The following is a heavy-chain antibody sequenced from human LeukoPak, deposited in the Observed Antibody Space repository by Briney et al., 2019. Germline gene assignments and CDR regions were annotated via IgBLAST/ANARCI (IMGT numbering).Heavy chain of an antibody. Sequence: SETLSLTCTVSGDSISSHYWSWIRQPPGKGLEWMGFFFEVGSTNYKSSLESRVTMSVDTSKNQFSLKLRSVTAADTAAYYCARVLQNYYHLDVWGTGTTVTVSS. D-gene: IGHD2/OR15-2a*01. CDR2: FFEVGST. J-gene: IGHJ6*03. CDR3: ARVLQNYYHLDV. CDR1: GDSISSHY. V-gene: IGHV4-59*11.